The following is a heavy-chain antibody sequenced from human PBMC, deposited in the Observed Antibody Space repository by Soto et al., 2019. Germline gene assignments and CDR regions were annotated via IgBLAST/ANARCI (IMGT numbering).Heavy chain of an antibody. CDR1: GFTFSSYG. CDR3: ARDLGKMTTVTTNFDY. J-gene: IGHJ4*02. Sequence: GGSLRLSCAASGFTFSSYGMHWVRQAPGKGLEWVAVIWYDGSNKYYADSVKGRFTISRDNSKNTLYLQMNSLRAEDTAVYYCARDLGKMTTVTTNFDYWGQGTLVTVSS. D-gene: IGHD4-17*01. CDR2: IWYDGSNK. V-gene: IGHV3-33*01.